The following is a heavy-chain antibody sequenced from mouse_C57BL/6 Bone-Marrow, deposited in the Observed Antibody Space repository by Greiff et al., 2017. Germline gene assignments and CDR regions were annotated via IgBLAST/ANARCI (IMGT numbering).Heavy chain of an antibody. CDR2: IDPENGDT. J-gene: IGHJ2*01. V-gene: IGHV14-4*01. D-gene: IGHD2-5*01. Sequence: LKESGAELVRPGASVKLSCTASGFNIKDDYMHWVKQRPEQGLEWIGWIDPENGDTEYASKFQGKATITADTSSNTAYLQLSSLTSEDTAVYYCTTGYYSNYVLFDYWGQGTTRTGSS. CDR1: GFNIKDDY. CDR3: TTGYYSNYVLFDY.